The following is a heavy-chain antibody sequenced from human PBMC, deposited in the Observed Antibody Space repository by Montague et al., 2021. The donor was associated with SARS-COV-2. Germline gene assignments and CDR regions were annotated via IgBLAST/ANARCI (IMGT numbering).Heavy chain of an antibody. CDR2: ISYDGSNK. Sequence: SLRLSCAASGFTFSSYAMHWVRQAPGKGLEWVAVISYDGSNKYYADSVKGRFTISRDNSKNTLYLQMNSLRAEDTAVYYCAREDIVVVPATPMDVWGKGPRSPSPQ. D-gene: IGHD2-2*01. CDR1: GFTFSSYA. CDR3: AREDIVVVPATPMDV. J-gene: IGHJ6*01. V-gene: IGHV3-30-3*01.